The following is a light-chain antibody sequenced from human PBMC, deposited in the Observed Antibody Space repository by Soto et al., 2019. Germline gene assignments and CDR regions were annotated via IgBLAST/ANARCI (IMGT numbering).Light chain of an antibody. J-gene: IGKJ1*01. Sequence: DVVMTQSPLSLPVTLGQPASISCRSSQSLVSSNGNTFLIWFQQRPGQSPRRLIYKVSNRDSAVPDRFTGSWSGTDFTLEISRVEAEDVGGYYCMQATHWPWTFGQGTKVEIK. CDR2: KVS. CDR1: QSLVSSNGNTF. CDR3: MQATHWPWT. V-gene: IGKV2-30*01.